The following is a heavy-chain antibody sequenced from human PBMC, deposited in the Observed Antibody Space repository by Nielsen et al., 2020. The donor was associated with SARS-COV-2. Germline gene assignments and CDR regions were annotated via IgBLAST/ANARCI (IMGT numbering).Heavy chain of an antibody. CDR2: IYSGGSST. V-gene: IGHV3-23*03. D-gene: IGHD4-23*01. CDR1: GFTFSSYA. CDR3: ALHYGDNGFFDY. J-gene: IGHJ4*02. Sequence: GESLKISCAASGFTFSSYAMSWVRQAPGKGLEWVSVIYSGGSSTYYADSVKGRFTISRDNSKNTLYLQMNSLRVEDTAVYYCALHYGDNGFFDYWGQGTLVTVS.